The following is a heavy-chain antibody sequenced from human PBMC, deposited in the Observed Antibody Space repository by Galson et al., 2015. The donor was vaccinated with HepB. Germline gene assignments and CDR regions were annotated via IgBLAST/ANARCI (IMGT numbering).Heavy chain of an antibody. CDR1: GFSFSNYG. J-gene: IGHJ5*02. D-gene: IGHD3-3*01. Sequence: SLRLSCAASGFSFSNYGLHWVRQAPGKGLEWLSFISHNANNQSHADSVRGRFTISRDNSKNMVYLHMNSLRSEDTAVYYCARDQTSSVFWRGYFWFDPWGRGTLVSVSS. V-gene: IGHV3-30*03. CDR2: ISHNANNQ. CDR3: ARDQTSSVFWRGYFWFDP.